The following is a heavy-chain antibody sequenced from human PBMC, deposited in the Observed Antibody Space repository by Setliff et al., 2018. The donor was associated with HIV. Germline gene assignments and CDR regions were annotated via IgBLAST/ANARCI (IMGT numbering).Heavy chain of an antibody. CDR3: ARGGHGGYSGYDRLDY. CDR1: GFTFSRYD. J-gene: IGHJ4*02. V-gene: IGHV3-48*03. D-gene: IGHD5-12*01. CDR2: ISGTDNTI. Sequence: LRLSCAASGFTFSRYDMNWVRQAPGKGLEWVSHISGTDNTIYYADSVKGRFTISKDTAYNSLYLQMNSLRAEDTAVYYCARGGHGGYSGYDRLDYWGQGTQVTVSS.